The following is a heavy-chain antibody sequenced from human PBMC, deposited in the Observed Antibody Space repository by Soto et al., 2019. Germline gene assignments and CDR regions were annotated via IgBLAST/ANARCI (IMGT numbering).Heavy chain of an antibody. D-gene: IGHD7-27*01. J-gene: IGHJ4*02. V-gene: IGHV3-30-3*01. CDR3: ARDPKTSGGQHWAFNYFDS. CDR1: GFSFSISP. CDR2: ISYDGTNK. Sequence: VGSLRLSCAASGFSFSISPMHWVRQAPGKGPEWVALISYDGTNKFYADSVKGRFTISRDNSKSTLYLQVESLRPEDAAVYYCARDPKTSGGQHWAFNYFDSWGQGTLVTVSS.